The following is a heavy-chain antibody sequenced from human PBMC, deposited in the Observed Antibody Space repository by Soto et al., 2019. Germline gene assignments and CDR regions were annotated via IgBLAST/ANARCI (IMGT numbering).Heavy chain of an antibody. D-gene: IGHD3-22*01. CDR2: ISGSGGST. CDR1: GFTFSSYA. V-gene: IGHV3-23*01. CDR3: ANWYYDDGSGYYGGNY. Sequence: EVQLLESGGGLVQPGGSLRLSCAASGFTFSSYAMSWVRQAPGKGLEWVSAISGSGGSTYYGDSVKGRFTIARDNSTNTLYLKLYCRKADDTAVYYCANWYYDDGSGYYGGNYWGQGTLVTVSS. J-gene: IGHJ4*02.